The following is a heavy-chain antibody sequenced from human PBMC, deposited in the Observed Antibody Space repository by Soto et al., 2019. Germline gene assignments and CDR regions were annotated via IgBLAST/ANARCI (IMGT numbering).Heavy chain of an antibody. J-gene: IGHJ3*01. D-gene: IGHD6-6*01. CDR1: GGSVTTSKW. CDR2: VYHSGTT. CDR3: ARSRITVAARPDALDV. Sequence: SETLSLTCTVSGGSVTTSKWWSLFRQRPGKGLEWIGEVYHSGTTNYNPSLESRVTISVDKSKNQFSLKLSSVTAADTAVYFCARSRITVAARPDALDVWGQGTLVTVSS. V-gene: IGHV4-4*02.